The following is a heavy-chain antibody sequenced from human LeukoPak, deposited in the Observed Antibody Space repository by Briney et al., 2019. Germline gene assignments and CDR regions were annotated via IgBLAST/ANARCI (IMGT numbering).Heavy chain of an antibody. CDR1: GYSISSGYY. Sequence: SETLSLTCTVSGYSISSGYYWGWIRQPPGKGLEWIGSLHYSGSTHYNSSLKSRVTISVGTSKNQFSLKLTSVTAADTAVYYCARTYRGDIVVVVAAPYRGAFDIWGQGTMVTVSS. J-gene: IGHJ3*02. V-gene: IGHV4-38-2*02. D-gene: IGHD2-15*01. CDR3: ARTYRGDIVVVVAAPYRGAFDI. CDR2: LHYSGST.